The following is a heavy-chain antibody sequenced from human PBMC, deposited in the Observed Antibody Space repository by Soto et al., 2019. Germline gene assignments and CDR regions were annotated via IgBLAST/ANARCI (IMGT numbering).Heavy chain of an antibody. CDR2: INHSGST. Sequence: SETLSLTCAVYGGSFSGYYWSWIRQPPGKGLEWIGEINHSGSTNYNPSLKSRVTISVDTSKNQFSLKLSSVTAADTAVYYCARNDYGDYINDYWGQGTLVTVSS. CDR3: ARNDYGDYINDY. J-gene: IGHJ4*02. V-gene: IGHV4-34*01. CDR1: GGSFSGYY. D-gene: IGHD4-17*01.